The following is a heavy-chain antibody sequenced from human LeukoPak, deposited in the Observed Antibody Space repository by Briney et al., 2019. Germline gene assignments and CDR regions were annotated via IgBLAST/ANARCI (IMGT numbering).Heavy chain of an antibody. CDR2: IYYSGST. Sequence: SETLSLTCTVSGGSISSYYWSWIRQPPGKGLEWIGYIYYSGSTNYNPSLKSRVTTSVDTPKNQFSLNLSSVTAADTAVYFCARQAGYYDSSGYYYGPFHIWGQGTMVTVSS. D-gene: IGHD3-22*01. CDR3: ARQAGYYDSSGYYYGPFHI. CDR1: GGSISSYY. J-gene: IGHJ3*02. V-gene: IGHV4-59*08.